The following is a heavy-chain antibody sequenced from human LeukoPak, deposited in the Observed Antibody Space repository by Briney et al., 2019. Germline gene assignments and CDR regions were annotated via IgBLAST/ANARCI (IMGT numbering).Heavy chain of an antibody. D-gene: IGHD5-24*01. CDR2: IYYSGST. CDR3: ASLRWLQLFDY. CDR1: GGSISSSSYY. J-gene: IGHJ4*02. Sequence: SETLSLTCTVSGGSISSSSYYWGWIRQPPGKGLEWIGGIYYSGSTYYNPSLKSRVTISVDTSKNQFSLKLSSVTAADTAVYYCASLRWLQLFDYWGQGTLVTVSS. V-gene: IGHV4-39*07.